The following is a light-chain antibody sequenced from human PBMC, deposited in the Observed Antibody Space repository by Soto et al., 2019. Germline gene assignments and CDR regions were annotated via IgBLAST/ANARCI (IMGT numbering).Light chain of an antibody. V-gene: IGLV2-14*03. CDR2: AVS. CDR1: SSDVGRYNF. J-gene: IGLJ1*01. CDR3: SSFSSSSTQV. Sequence: QSALTQPASVSGSSGRSITISCTGTSSDVGRYNFVSWYQQHPGNAPKLLIYAVSDRPSGVSTRFSGSKSGNTASLAISGLPAEDEAVYYCSSFSSSSTQVFGTGTKLTVL.